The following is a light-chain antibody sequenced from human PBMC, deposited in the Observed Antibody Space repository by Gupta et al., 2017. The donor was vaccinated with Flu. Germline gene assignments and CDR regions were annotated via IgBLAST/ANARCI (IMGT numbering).Light chain of an antibody. CDR2: WAS. CDR1: QSVLYRSTNKNY. Sequence: DIVMTQSPDSLTVSLGERATINCRSSQSVLYRSTNKNYLAWYQQKPGQPPKLLISWASTRESGVPDRYSGSGSGTHFTPTISSLQAEDVAVYYCQQYYNSPLTFGGGTKVEIK. V-gene: IGKV4-1*01. J-gene: IGKJ4*01. CDR3: QQYYNSPLT.